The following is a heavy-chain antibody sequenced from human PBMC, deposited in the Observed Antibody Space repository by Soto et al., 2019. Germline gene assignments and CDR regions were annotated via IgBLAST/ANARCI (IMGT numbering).Heavy chain of an antibody. V-gene: IGHV3-30-3*01. J-gene: IGHJ4*02. Sequence: QVQLVESGGXVVQPGXXLRLSCAASXXXXSSYAXXXVRQAPGKGLEWVAVISYDGSNKYYADSVKGRFTISRDNSKNPLYLQMNSLRAEDTAVYYCARDRWFGELLDLDYWGQGTLVTVSS. CDR1: XXXXSSYA. CDR3: ARDRWFGELLDLDY. CDR2: ISYDGSNK. D-gene: IGHD3-10*01.